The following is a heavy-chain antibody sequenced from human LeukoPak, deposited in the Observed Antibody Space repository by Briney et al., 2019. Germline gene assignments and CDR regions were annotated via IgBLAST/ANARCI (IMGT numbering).Heavy chain of an antibody. CDR2: INTDGSDR. V-gene: IGHV3-74*03. J-gene: IGHJ4*02. CDR1: GFTFSSNY. CDR3: ARALRSPGDSGLDY. Sequence: GGSLRLSCAASGFTFSSNYMHWVRQAPGNGLVWVSRINTDGSDRTHADFVKGRFTISRDNAKNTLYLEMNSLRAEDTAVYYCARALRSPGDSGLDYWGQGALVTVSS. D-gene: IGHD3-10*01.